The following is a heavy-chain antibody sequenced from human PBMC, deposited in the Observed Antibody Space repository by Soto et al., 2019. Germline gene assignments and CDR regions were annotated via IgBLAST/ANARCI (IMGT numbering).Heavy chain of an antibody. CDR3: ARGLAKSIAAATDFDY. CDR2: INHSGST. V-gene: IGHV4-34*01. J-gene: IGHJ4*02. Sequence: SETLSLTCAVYGGSFSGYYWSWIRQPPGKGLEWIGEINHSGSTNYTPSLKSRVTISVDTSKNQFSLKLSSVTAADTAVYYCARGLAKSIAAATDFDYWGQGTLVTVS. D-gene: IGHD6-13*01. CDR1: GGSFSGYY.